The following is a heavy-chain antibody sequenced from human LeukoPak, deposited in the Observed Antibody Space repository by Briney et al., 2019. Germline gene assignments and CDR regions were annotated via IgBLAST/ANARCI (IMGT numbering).Heavy chain of an antibody. CDR1: GYTFTYYW. Sequence: GESLKSSWKGSGYTFTYYWNGWGRQVPGKGVERVGIIYPGDSEIRYRPCFEGEVTISADKSINTAYLQWSSLKAADTAMYYSAKLLYYEPGMYFDFWGQGTLVTVSS. CDR3: AKLLYYEPGMYFDF. D-gene: IGHD3-16*01. J-gene: IGHJ4*02. V-gene: IGHV5-51*01. CDR2: IYPGDSEI.